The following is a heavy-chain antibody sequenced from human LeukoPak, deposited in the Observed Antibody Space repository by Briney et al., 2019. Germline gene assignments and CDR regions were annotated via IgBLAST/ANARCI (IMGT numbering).Heavy chain of an antibody. CDR1: GYTFTAYY. J-gene: IGHJ5*02. CDR2: IDPNSGDT. CDR3: GRGIQSFDP. V-gene: IGHV1-2*06. Sequence: ASVKVSCKASGYTFTAYYIHWVRQAPGQGLEWMGRIDPNSGDTKYAQKFQDRVTMTRDTSMNTAYMEIGSLRYDDTAVYYCGRGIQSFDPWGQGTLVTVSS.